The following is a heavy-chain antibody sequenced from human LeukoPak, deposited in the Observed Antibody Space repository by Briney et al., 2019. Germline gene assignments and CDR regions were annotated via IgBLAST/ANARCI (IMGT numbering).Heavy chain of an antibody. CDR1: GYTFTGYY. V-gene: IGHV1-2*02. D-gene: IGHD2-15*01. CDR2: INPNSGGT. Sequence: ASVKVSCKASGYTFTGYYMHWVRQAPGQGLEWMGWINPNSGGTNYAQKFQGRVTMTRDTSISTAYMELSRLRSDDTAVYYCASARHCSGGSCYQPTLFDYWGQGTLVTVSS. CDR3: ASARHCSGGSCYQPTLFDY. J-gene: IGHJ4*02.